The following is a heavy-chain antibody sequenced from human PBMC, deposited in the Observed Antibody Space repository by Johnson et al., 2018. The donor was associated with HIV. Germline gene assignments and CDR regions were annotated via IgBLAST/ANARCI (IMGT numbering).Heavy chain of an antibody. CDR2: IYSGGST. CDR1: GFTVSSNY. CDR3: AKDLGYSSSSRAFDI. V-gene: IGHV3-66*01. D-gene: IGHD6-6*01. J-gene: IGHJ3*02. Sequence: VQLVESGGGLVQPGWSLRLSCAASGFTVSSNYMSWVRQAPGKGLEWVSVIYSGGSTYYADSVKGRFTISRDNSKNTLYLQMNSLRAEDTAVYYCAKDLGYSSSSRAFDIWGQGTMVTVSS.